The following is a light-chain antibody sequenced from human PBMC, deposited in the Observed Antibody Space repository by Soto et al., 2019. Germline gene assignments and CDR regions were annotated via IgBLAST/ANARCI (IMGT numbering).Light chain of an antibody. J-gene: IGKJ2*01. CDR1: QSVSTY. CDR3: QHRASWPT. Sequence: EIVLTQSPATLSLSPGERATLSCRASQSVSTYVAWYQQKPGQAPRLLIYNASNRATGIPARFSGSGSGTDFTLPISSLEPEDFAVYYCQHRASWPTFGQGTKLEIK. CDR2: NAS. V-gene: IGKV3-11*01.